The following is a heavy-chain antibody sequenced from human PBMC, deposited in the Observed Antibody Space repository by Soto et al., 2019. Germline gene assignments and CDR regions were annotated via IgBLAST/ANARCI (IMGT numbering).Heavy chain of an antibody. J-gene: IGHJ6*01. D-gene: IGHD2-21*02. Sequence: PGGSLRLSCAASGFTFSDYYMSWIRQAPGKGLEWVSYISSSGSTIYYADSVKGRFTISRDNAKNSLYLQMNSLRAEDTAVYYCARADGGNSGNYYHYYRMDVLGHGTTVTLSP. CDR2: ISSSGSTI. CDR3: ARADGGNSGNYYHYYRMDV. CDR1: GFTFSDYY. V-gene: IGHV3-11*01.